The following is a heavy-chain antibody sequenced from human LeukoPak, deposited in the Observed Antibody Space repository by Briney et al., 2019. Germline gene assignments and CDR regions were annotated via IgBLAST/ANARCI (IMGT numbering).Heavy chain of an antibody. J-gene: IGHJ3*02. CDR2: TRNKANSYTT. Sequence: GGSLRLSCAASGFTFSDHYMDWVRQAPGKGLEWVGRTRNKANSYTTEYAASVKGRFTISRDNAKNSLYLQMNSLRAEDTAVYYCARGAFRPSITMIVVVITTRYNDAFDIWGQGTMVTVSS. CDR3: ARGAFRPSITMIVVVITTRYNDAFDI. CDR1: GFTFSDHY. V-gene: IGHV3-72*01. D-gene: IGHD3-22*01.